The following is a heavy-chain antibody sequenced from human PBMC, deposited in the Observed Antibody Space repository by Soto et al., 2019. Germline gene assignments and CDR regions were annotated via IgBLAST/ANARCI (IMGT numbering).Heavy chain of an antibody. D-gene: IGHD6-19*01. CDR1: GGSISSSSYY. CDR3: AGGPRSSGWYYYFDY. Sequence: QLQLQESGPALVKPSETLSLTCTVSGGSISSSSYYWGWIRQPPGKGLEWIGSIYYSGSTYYNPSRKSRVTTSVGTSKNQFALKLSSVTAADTAVYYCAGGPRSSGWYYYFDYWRQGTLVTVSS. V-gene: IGHV4-39*01. J-gene: IGHJ4*02. CDR2: IYYSGST.